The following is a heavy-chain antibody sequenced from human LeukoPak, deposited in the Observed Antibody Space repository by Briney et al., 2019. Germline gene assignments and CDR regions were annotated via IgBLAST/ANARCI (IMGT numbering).Heavy chain of an antibody. J-gene: IGHJ3*02. CDR3: AREVRDSSSSFDI. V-gene: IGHV4-59*01. CDR2: IYYSGGT. D-gene: IGHD6-6*01. Sequence: PSETLSLTCTVSGGSISSYYWSWIRQPPGKGLEWIGYIYYSGGTNYNPSLKSRVTISVDMSRNQISLNLSSVTPADTAVYYCAREVRDSSSSFDIWGQGTMVIVSS. CDR1: GGSISSYY.